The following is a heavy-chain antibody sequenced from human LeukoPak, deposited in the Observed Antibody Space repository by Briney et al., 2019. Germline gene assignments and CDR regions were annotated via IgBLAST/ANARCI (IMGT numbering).Heavy chain of an antibody. J-gene: IGHJ3*02. CDR1: GGSISSGGYY. CDR3: AGASITNYAFDI. V-gene: IGHV4-30-2*01. D-gene: IGHD3-3*01. Sequence: SETLSLTCTVSGGSISSGGYYWSWIRQPPGKGLEWIGYIYHSGSTYYNPSLKSRVTISVDRSKNQFSLKLSSVTAADTAVYYCAGASITNYAFDIWGQGTMVTVSS. CDR2: IYHSGST.